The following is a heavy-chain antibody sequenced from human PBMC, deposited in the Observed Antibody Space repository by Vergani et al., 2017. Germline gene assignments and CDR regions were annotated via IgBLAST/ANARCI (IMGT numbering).Heavy chain of an antibody. CDR2: ITWNSGTI. CDR1: GFAFDDYV. V-gene: IGHV3-9*01. J-gene: IGHJ5*01. Sequence: EVHLVESGGGLVQPGRSLRLSCVASGFAFDDYVMYWLRQAPGKGLEWVSSITWNSGTILYADSVRGRFTISRDNAKNTLYLEMNSLRGDDTAIYYCVRARCSGPCFMSNWFDSWGQGTLVTVSS. D-gene: IGHD5-12*01. CDR3: VRARCSGPCFMSNWFDS.